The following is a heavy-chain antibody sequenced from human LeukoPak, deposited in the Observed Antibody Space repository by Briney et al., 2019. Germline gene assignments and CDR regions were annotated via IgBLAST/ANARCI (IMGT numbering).Heavy chain of an antibody. CDR1: GGSISSYY. V-gene: IGHV4-59*08. Sequence: SETLSLTCTVSGGSISSYYWSWIRQPPGKGLEWIGYIYYTGNTNYNPSLKSRVTISVDTSKNQFSLNLSSVTAADTAIYYCARLGGATSPFGYWGQGTLVTVSS. D-gene: IGHD1-26*01. CDR2: IYYTGNT. CDR3: ARLGGATSPFGY. J-gene: IGHJ4*02.